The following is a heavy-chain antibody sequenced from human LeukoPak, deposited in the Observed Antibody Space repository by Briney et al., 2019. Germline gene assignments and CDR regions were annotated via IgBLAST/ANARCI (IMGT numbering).Heavy chain of an antibody. V-gene: IGHV3-30*04. D-gene: IGHD5-24*01. CDR2: ILFDGSNK. J-gene: IGHJ4*02. Sequence: PARSLRLSCAASGFTFSSYVMHWVRQAPAKGLEWVAVILFDGSNKYYADSVKGRFTISRDNSKNTLYLQVNSLRAEDTAVYYCAREGARRDGYNSGLDYWGQGTLVTVSS. CDR1: GFTFSSYV. CDR3: AREGARRDGYNSGLDY.